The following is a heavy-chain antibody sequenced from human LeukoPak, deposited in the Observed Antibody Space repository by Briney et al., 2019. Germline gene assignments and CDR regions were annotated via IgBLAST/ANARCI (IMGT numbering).Heavy chain of an antibody. J-gene: IGHJ4*02. CDR3: AREGLEGNYYNYFCY. CDR2: INPNSGGT. Sequence: ASVKVSCKASGYTFTGYYMHWVRQAPGQGLEWMGWINPNSGGTNYAQKFQGRVTMTRDTSISTAYMELSRLRSDDTAVYYCAREGLEGNYYNYFCYWGEGALVTVSS. D-gene: IGHD3-22*01. V-gene: IGHV1-2*02. CDR1: GYTFTGYY.